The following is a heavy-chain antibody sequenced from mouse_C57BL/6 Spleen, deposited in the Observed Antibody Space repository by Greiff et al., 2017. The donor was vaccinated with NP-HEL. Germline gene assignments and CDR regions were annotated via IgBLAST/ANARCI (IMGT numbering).Heavy chain of an antibody. CDR1: GYTFTDYN. CDR3: AGGYDYNGYFDV. CDR2: INPNNGGT. Sequence: EVQLQQSGPELVKPGASVKMSCKASGYTFTDYNMHWVKQSPGKSLEWIGYINPNNGGTSYNQKFKGKATLTVNKSSSTAYMELRSLTSEDSAVYYCAGGYDYNGYFDVWGTGTTVTVSS. V-gene: IGHV1-22*01. D-gene: IGHD2-4*01. J-gene: IGHJ1*03.